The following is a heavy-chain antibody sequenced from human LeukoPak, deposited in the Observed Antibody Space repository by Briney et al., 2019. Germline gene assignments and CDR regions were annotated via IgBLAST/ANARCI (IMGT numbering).Heavy chain of an antibody. J-gene: IGHJ4*02. CDR2: INPNSGGT. CDR3: ARGRSNWGSPPDY. CDR1: GYTFTGHY. Sequence: GASVKVSCKASGYTFTGHYMHWVRQAPGQGLEWMGWINPNSGGTNYAQKFQGRVTMTRDTSISTAYMELSRLRSDDTAVCYCARGRSNWGSPPDYLGQGTLVTVSS. D-gene: IGHD7-27*01. V-gene: IGHV1-2*02.